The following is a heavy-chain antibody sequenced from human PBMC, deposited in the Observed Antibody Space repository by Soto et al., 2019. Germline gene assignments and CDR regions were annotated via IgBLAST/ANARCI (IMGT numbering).Heavy chain of an antibody. CDR1: GGSISSGGYY. D-gene: IGHD3-3*01. V-gene: IGHV4-31*03. Sequence: QVQLQESGPGLVKPSQILSLTCTVSGGSISSGGYYWSWIRQHPGKGLECIGYIYYSGSTYYNPSLKRRVTISVDTSKNHFSLKLSSVTAADTAVYYCARDRHYDFWLCYSPSVDDRDGIWGPGTIVTVSS. CDR2: IYYSGST. CDR3: ARDRHYDFWLCYSPSVDDRDGI. J-gene: IGHJ3*02.